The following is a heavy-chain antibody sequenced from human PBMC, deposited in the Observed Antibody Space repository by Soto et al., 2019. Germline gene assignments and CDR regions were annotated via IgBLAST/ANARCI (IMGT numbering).Heavy chain of an antibody. D-gene: IGHD2-2*01. CDR2: ISHSGSA. V-gene: IGHV4-30-4*01. Sequence: PSETLSLTCTVSSDSINTGDYFWSWIRQPPGKGLEWIGYISHSGSANYNPSLKSRVTLSMDTSKNQFSLKLTSVTAADTAVYFCESKCRSIVDCLYYFEYWGQGILVTV. CDR3: ESKCRSIVDCLYYFEY. J-gene: IGHJ4*02. CDR1: SDSINTGDYF.